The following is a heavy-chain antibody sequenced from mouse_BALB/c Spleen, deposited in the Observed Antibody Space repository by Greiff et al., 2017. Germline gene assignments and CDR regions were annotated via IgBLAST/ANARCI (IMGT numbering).Heavy chain of an antibody. D-gene: IGHD2-14*01. V-gene: IGHV14-3*02. CDR1: GFNIKDTY. CDR2: IDPANGNT. Sequence: EVKLVESGAELVKPGASVKLSCTASGFNIKDTYMHWVKQRPEQGLEWIGRIDPANGNTKYDPKFQGKATITADTSSNTAYLQLSSLTSEDTAVYYCAPAYYGYDEGFDYWGQGTTLTVSS. CDR3: APAYYGYDEGFDY. J-gene: IGHJ2*01.